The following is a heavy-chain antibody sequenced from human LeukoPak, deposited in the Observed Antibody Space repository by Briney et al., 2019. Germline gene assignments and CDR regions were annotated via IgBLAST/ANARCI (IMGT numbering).Heavy chain of an antibody. D-gene: IGHD3-10*01. CDR2: ISWNSGSI. CDR3: AKGDNYGSGSYYNN. Sequence: PGRSLRLSCAASGFTFDDYAMHWVRQAPGKGLEWVSGISWNSGSIGYADSVKGRLTISRDNAKNSLYLQMNSLRAEDMALYYCAKGDNYGSGSYYNNWGQGTLVTVSS. J-gene: IGHJ4*02. V-gene: IGHV3-9*03. CDR1: GFTFDDYA.